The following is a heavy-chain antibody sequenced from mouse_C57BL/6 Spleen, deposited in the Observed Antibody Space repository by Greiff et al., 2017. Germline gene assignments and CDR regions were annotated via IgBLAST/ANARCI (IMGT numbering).Heavy chain of an antibody. CDR3: ARNGGYYDAMDY. Sequence: VQLQESGPGLVAPSQRLSITCTVSGFPLTSYAISWVRQPPGKGLEWLGVIWTGGGTHYNSALKSRLSISKDNSKSQVFLKMNSLQTDDTARYYCARNGGYYDAMDYWGQGTSVTVSS. D-gene: IGHD2-2*01. J-gene: IGHJ4*01. CDR2: IWTGGGT. V-gene: IGHV2-9-1*01. CDR1: GFPLTSYA.